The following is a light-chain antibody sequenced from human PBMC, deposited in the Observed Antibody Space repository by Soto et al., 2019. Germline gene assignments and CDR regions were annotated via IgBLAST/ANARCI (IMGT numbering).Light chain of an antibody. V-gene: IGLV2-14*01. J-gene: IGLJ2*01. CDR1: SSDVGGYNY. CDR3: CSYTSSSTVV. CDR2: DVS. Sequence: QSALTQPASVSGSPGQSITISCTGTSSDVGGYNYVSWYQQHPGKAPKLMIYDVSNRPSGVSNRFSGSKSGNTASLTIAGLQAEAEADYYCCSYTSSSTVVFGGGTKLTVL.